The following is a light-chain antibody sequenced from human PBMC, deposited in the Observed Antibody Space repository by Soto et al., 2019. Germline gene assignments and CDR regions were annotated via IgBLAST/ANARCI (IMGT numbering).Light chain of an antibody. CDR2: KAS. Sequence: DIQMTQSPSTLSASVGDRVTITCRASQSISSWLAWYQQKPGKAPKVLIYKASSLESGVPSRFSGSGSGTEFTLTISSLQPDDFATYYCQQYNSYSLTFGQGTKVEIK. V-gene: IGKV1-5*03. CDR1: QSISSW. J-gene: IGKJ1*01. CDR3: QQYNSYSLT.